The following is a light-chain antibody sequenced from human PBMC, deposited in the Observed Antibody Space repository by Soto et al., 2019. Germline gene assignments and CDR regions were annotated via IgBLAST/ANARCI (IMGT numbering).Light chain of an antibody. J-gene: IGLJ2*01. Sequence: QSVLTQPPSVSAAPGQKVTISCSGSSSNIGHNYVSWYQQLPGTAPKLLIYDSNKRPSGIPDRFSGSKSGTSATLGITGLQTGDEADYYCGTWDTTLSAGVFGGGTNVTVL. CDR3: GTWDTTLSAGV. CDR1: SSNIGHNY. CDR2: DSN. V-gene: IGLV1-51*01.